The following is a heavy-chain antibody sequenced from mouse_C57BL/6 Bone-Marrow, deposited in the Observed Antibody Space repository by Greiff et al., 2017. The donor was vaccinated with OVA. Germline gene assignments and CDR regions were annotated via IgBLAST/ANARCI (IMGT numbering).Heavy chain of an antibody. CDR3: ARSIYYYGSSSWFAY. D-gene: IGHD1-1*01. CDR1: GYTFTSYG. V-gene: IGHV1-81*01. Sequence: QVQLQQSGAELARPGASVKLSCKASGYTFTSYGISWVKQSTGQGLEWIGEIYPRSGNTYYNEKFKGKATLTADKSSSTAYMELRSLTSEDSAVYFCARSIYYYGSSSWFAYWGQGTLVTVSA. CDR2: IYPRSGNT. J-gene: IGHJ3*01.